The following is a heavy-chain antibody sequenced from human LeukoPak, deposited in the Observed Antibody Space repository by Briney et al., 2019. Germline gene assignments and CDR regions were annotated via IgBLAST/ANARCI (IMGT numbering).Heavy chain of an antibody. D-gene: IGHD6-25*01. CDR1: GGSISSYY. Sequence: SETLSLTCTVSGGSISSYYWSWIRQPPGKGLEWIGYIYYSGSTNYNPSLKSRVTISVDTSKNQFSLKLSSVTAADTAVYYCARLIAADPQLDYWGQGTLVTVSS. CDR2: IYYSGST. V-gene: IGHV4-59*12. CDR3: ARLIAADPQLDY. J-gene: IGHJ4*02.